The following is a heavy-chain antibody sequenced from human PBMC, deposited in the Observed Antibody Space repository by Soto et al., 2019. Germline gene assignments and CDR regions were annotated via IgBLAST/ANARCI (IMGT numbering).Heavy chain of an antibody. V-gene: IGHV4-39*01. J-gene: IGHJ6*02. D-gene: IGHD2-2*01. Sequence: QLQLQESGPGLVKPSETLSLTCTVSGGSISSSSYYWGWIRQPPGKGLEWIGSIYYSGSTYYNPSLKSRVTISVDTSKNQFSLKLSSVTAAYTAVYYCARQSGYCSSTSCVMDVWGQGTTVTVSS. CDR3: ARQSGYCSSTSCVMDV. CDR1: GGSISSSSYY. CDR2: IYYSGST.